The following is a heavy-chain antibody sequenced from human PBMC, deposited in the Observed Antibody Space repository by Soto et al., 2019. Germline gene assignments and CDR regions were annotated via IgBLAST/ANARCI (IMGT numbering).Heavy chain of an antibody. J-gene: IGHJ3*02. CDR2: ISWNSGTV. CDR3: AKDRRPIAVAGAIDN. Sequence: EIQLAESGGGLVQPGRSLRLSCEGSGFRFDDFAMHWVRQTPGKGLEWVSGISWNSGTVAYADSEKGRFTISRDNAKNSLHLQMNSLRAEDTALYYCAKDRRPIAVAGAIDNWGQGTMVTVSS. CDR1: GFRFDDFA. V-gene: IGHV3-9*01. D-gene: IGHD6-19*01.